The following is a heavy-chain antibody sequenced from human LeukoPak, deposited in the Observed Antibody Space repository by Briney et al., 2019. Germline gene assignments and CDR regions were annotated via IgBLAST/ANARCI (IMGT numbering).Heavy chain of an antibody. J-gene: IGHJ4*02. CDR1: GFTFSSYA. V-gene: IGHV3-53*01. CDR3: ARGNGWYYFDY. Sequence: GGSLRLSCAASGFTFSSYAMSWVRQAPGKGLEWVSVIQSGGNTYYADSVKGRFTISRDNSKNTLYLQINVLRAEDTAVYYCARGNGWYYFDYWGQGTLVTVSS. CDR2: IQSGGNT. D-gene: IGHD6-19*01.